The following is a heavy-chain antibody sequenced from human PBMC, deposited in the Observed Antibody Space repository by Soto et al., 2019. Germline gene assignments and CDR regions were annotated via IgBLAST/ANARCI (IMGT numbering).Heavy chain of an antibody. CDR3: ATISWSGGRFGGY. J-gene: IGHJ4*02. Sequence: EVQLLESGGGLIQPGGSLRLSCAASGVTFGNYDMSWVRQAPGKGPEWVAGISGRGDAFYAGSLQGRITISRDNSENTVYLQMNSLRAEDTAVYYCATISWSGGRFGGYWGRGTLVTVSS. CDR1: GVTFGNYD. D-gene: IGHD6-19*01. V-gene: IGHV3-23*01. CDR2: ISGRGDA.